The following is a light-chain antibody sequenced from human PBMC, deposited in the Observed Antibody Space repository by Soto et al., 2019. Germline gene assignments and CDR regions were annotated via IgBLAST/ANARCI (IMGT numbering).Light chain of an antibody. CDR3: QQYDGYWT. V-gene: IGKV1-39*01. CDR2: AAS. CDR1: QSISSY. Sequence: DIQMTQSPSSLSASVGDRVTITCRASQSISSYLNWYQQKPGKAPKLLIYAASSLQSGVPSRFSGSGSGTEFTLTISSLQPDDFATYYCQQYDGYWTFGQGTKVDIK. J-gene: IGKJ1*01.